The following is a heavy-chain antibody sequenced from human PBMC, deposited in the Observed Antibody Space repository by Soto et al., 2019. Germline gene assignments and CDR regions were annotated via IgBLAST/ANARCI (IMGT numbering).Heavy chain of an antibody. J-gene: IGHJ4*02. V-gene: IGHV3-30-3*01. D-gene: IGHD6-19*01. CDR1: GFTLSSYA. Sequence: QGHLEESGGGVVQPGRSLRLSCAASGFTLSSYAIHWVRQAPGKGLEWVTVISKGGSNLYFADSVKGRFTISRDNSKNTLYLPMNSLRSEDTAVYYCAREVEYTSAFGISSSFDYWGQGTLFTVSS. CDR3: AREVEYTSAFGISSSFDY. CDR2: ISKGGSNL.